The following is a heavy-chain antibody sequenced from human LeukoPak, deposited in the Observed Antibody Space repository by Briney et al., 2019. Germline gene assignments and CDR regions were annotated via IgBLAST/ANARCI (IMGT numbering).Heavy chain of an antibody. J-gene: IGHJ4*02. Sequence: SETLSLTCTVAGASISSSSYYWGWIRQPPGKGLEWIASIYYSGSTYYNPSLKSRFTISVDTSKNQFSLKLSSVTAADTAVYYCARGRPGYYDSSGAIDYWGQGTLVTVSS. V-gene: IGHV4-39*01. CDR3: ARGRPGYYDSSGAIDY. CDR2: IYYSGST. CDR1: GASISSSSYY. D-gene: IGHD3-22*01.